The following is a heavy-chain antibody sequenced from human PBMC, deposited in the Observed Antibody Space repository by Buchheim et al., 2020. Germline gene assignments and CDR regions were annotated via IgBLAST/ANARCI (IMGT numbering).Heavy chain of an antibody. J-gene: IGHJ4*02. Sequence: QVQLVQSGAEVKKPGASVKVSCKASGYTFTSYDINWVRQATGQGLEWMGWMNPNSGNTGYAHKFQGRVTMTRNTSISTAYMELSSLRSDDTAVYYCARGTRYYDILTGYYTDYWGQGTL. CDR1: GYTFTSYD. CDR2: MNPNSGNT. CDR3: ARGTRYYDILTGYYTDY. V-gene: IGHV1-8*01. D-gene: IGHD3-9*01.